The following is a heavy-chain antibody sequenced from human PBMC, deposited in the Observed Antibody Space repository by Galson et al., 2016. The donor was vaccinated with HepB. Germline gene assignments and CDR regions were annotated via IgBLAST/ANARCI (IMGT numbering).Heavy chain of an antibody. CDR1: GDSISSGNW. D-gene: IGHD3-10*01. J-gene: IGHJ6*02. Sequence: LSLTCAVFGDSISSGNWWSWVRQAPGKGLEWIGEIYHSGSTNYNPSLKSRLTISLDKSKNEFSLRLSSVAAADTAIYYCARNYFGLGSSTFYYGLDVRGQGTTVTVSS. CDR2: IYHSGST. CDR3: ARNYFGLGSSTFYYGLDV. V-gene: IGHV4-4*02.